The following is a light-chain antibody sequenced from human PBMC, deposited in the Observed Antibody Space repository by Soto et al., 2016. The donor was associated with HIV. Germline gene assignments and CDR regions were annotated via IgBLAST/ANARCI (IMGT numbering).Light chain of an antibody. J-gene: IGKJ4*01. Sequence: DIQMTQSPSFLSASVGDRVNITCRASQDIDNYLAWFQQKPGKAPKSLIYGASTLQSGVSSKFSGSRSGTDFTLTISSLQPEDFATYFCQQYKTYPLTFGGGTKVQIK. V-gene: IGKV1-16*02. CDR1: QDIDNY. CDR2: GAS. CDR3: QQYKTYPLT.